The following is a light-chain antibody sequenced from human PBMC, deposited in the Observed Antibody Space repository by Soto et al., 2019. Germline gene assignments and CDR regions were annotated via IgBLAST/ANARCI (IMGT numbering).Light chain of an antibody. CDR2: DAS. V-gene: IGKV1-5*01. CDR3: QQYNSYSS. J-gene: IGKJ1*01. Sequence: DIQMTQSPSTLSASLGDRVTITCRASQSISSWWAWYQQKPGKAPKLLIYDASSLESGVPSRCSGSGSGTEFPLTISSLQPDYFANYYCQQYNSYSSFGQGTKVEIK. CDR1: QSISSW.